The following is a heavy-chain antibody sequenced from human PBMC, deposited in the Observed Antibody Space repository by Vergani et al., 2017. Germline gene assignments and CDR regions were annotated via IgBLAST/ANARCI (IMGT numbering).Heavy chain of an antibody. D-gene: IGHD1-20*01. J-gene: IGHJ4*02. CDR1: GGSISSYY. CDR2: IYYSGST. CDR3: ARVGITAPFDY. V-gene: IGHV4-59*01. Sequence: QVQLQESGPGLVKPSETLSLTCTVSGGSISSYYWSWIRQPPGKGLEWIGYIYYSGSTNYNPSLKSRVTISVDTSKNQFSRKLSSVTAADTAVYYCARVGITAPFDYWGQGTLVTVSS.